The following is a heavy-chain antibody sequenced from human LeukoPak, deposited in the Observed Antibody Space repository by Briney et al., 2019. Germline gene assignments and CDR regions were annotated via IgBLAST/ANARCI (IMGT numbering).Heavy chain of an antibody. Sequence: PSETLSLTCTVSGDSVSSGRYYWSWIRQPPGKGLEWIGYIYYSGSTNYSPSLKSRVTISLDTSKNQFSLQLSSVTAADTAVYYCARLVGAGDFDYWGQGTLVTVSS. D-gene: IGHD1-26*01. CDR3: ARLVGAGDFDY. CDR2: IYYSGST. CDR1: GDSVSSGRYY. V-gene: IGHV4-61*01. J-gene: IGHJ4*02.